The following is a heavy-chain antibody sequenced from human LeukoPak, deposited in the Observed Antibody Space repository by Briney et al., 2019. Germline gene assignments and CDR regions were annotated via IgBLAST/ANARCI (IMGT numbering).Heavy chain of an antibody. J-gene: IGHJ6*02. CDR2: ISASGGST. CDR1: GFTFSSSA. CDR3: AKGMGSIFGPMGYYYGMDV. D-gene: IGHD3-3*01. V-gene: IGHV3-23*01. Sequence: PGGSLRLSCAASGFTFSSSAMSWVRQVPGKGLEWVSGISASGGSTSYADSVRGRFTISRDNSKNTLYLQMNSLRAEDTAVYYCAKGMGSIFGPMGYYYGMDVWGQGTTVTVSS.